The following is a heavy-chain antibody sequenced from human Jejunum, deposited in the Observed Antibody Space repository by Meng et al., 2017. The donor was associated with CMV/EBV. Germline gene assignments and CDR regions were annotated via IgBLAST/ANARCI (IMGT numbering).Heavy chain of an antibody. V-gene: IGHV3-23*01. Sequence: SGFTFSSYAMSWVRQAPGKGLDWVSVISSSGRSTYYADSVQGRFTISRDISKNTLYLQMNSLRAEDTAVYYCAKEPTDPYGGRGDFDSWGQGTLVTVSS. CDR1: GFTFSSYA. J-gene: IGHJ5*01. D-gene: IGHD1-26*01. CDR3: AKEPTDPYGGRGDFDS. CDR2: ISSSGRST.